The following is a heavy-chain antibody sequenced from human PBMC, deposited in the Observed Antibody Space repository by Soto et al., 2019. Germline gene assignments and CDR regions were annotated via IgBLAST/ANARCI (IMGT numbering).Heavy chain of an antibody. J-gene: IGHJ4*02. CDR3: ARDAFLDSRGAYYAH. D-gene: IGHD3-16*01. CDR2: ISYTGANK. CDR1: GFTFSTYA. V-gene: IGHV3-30-3*01. Sequence: QVRLVESGGGAVQPGDSLRLSCDASGFTFSTYALHWVRQAPGKGLEWVAFISYTGANKYYADSVKGRFTVSRANSKNIACQQMTSPIPEVSAVDHCARDAFLDSRGAYYAHGGQGTLITVSS.